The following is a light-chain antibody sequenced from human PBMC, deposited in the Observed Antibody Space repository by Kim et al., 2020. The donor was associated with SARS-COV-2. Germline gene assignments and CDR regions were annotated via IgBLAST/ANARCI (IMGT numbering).Light chain of an antibody. CDR2: GSS. J-gene: IGKJ2*01. CDR1: QDIHIY. CDR3: QQYKSYPRT. Sequence: SASVGDRVTITCRASQDIHIYLAWFQQQPGKAPKSLIKGSSRLQSGVPSNFSGSGSGTDFTLTINSLQPEDFATYYCQQYKSYPRTFGQGTKLEI. V-gene: IGKV1-16*02.